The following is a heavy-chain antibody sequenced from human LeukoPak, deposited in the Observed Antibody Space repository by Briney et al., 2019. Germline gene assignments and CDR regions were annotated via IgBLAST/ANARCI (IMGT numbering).Heavy chain of an antibody. Sequence: PGGSLRLSCAASGFTFNAMHWVRQAPGKGLEWVSLISWDSGNTYYADSVKGRFTISRDNSKNTLYLQLNSLRLEDTAVYYCARAKGPSGLDYWGQGTLVTVSS. CDR3: ARAKGPSGLDY. CDR1: GFTFNA. CDR2: ISWDSGNT. V-gene: IGHV3-43D*03. J-gene: IGHJ4*02.